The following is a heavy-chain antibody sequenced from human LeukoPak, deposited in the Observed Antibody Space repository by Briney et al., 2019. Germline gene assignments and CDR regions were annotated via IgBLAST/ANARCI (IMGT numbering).Heavy chain of an antibody. Sequence: ASVRLSCKVSGYTLTELSMHWVRQAPGKGLEAMRGFDTDDSETIYAQTFQGRVTMTQDTSTDTAYMELSSLRSEDTAVYYCATANYDSSGYQRYDLDYWGQGTLVTVSS. V-gene: IGHV1-24*01. CDR2: FDTDDSET. J-gene: IGHJ4*02. CDR3: ATANYDSSGYQRYDLDY. CDR1: GYTLTELS. D-gene: IGHD3-22*01.